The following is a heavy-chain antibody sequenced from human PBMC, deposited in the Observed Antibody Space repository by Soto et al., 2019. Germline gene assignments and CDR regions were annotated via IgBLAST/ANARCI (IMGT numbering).Heavy chain of an antibody. V-gene: IGHV4-30-4*01. CDR2: IYYSGST. J-gene: IGHJ6*02. CDR3: ARLGYDSSGYYYYYYGMDV. Sequence: QVQLQESGPGLVKPSQTLSLTCTVSGGSISSGDYYWSWIRQPPGKGLERIGYIYYSGSTYYNPSLKSRVTISVDTSKNQFSLKLSSVTAADTAVYYCARLGYDSSGYYYYYYGMDVWGQGTTVTVSS. CDR1: GGSISSGDYY. D-gene: IGHD3-22*01.